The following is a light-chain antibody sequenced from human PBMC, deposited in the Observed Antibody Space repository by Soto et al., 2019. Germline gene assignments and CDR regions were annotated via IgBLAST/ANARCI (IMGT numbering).Light chain of an antibody. J-gene: IGKJ1*01. CDR3: QQYGDSMT. V-gene: IGKV3-20*01. CDR1: QSVSSSF. CDR2: GAS. Sequence: EIVLTQSPGTLSLSPGERATLSCRASQSVSSSFLAWHQQKPGQAPRLLIYGASSRATGVTDRFSGSGSGTDFTLNISRLEPEDFAVYYCQQYGDSMTFGQGTKVEIK.